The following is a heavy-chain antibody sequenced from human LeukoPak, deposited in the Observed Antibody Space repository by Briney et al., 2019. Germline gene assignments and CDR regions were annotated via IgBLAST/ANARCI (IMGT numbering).Heavy chain of an antibody. Sequence: PGGSLRLSCVVSGFTVSSNYMSWVRQAPGKGLEWVSAIIGSGPTTYNADSVKGRFTISRENSKNTLYLQMKSLRVDDTAVYYCARAVAVGYMDVWGKGATVTISS. CDR2: IGSGPTT. CDR3: ARAVAVGYMDV. CDR1: GFTVSSNY. D-gene: IGHD6-19*01. V-gene: IGHV3-53*01. J-gene: IGHJ6*03.